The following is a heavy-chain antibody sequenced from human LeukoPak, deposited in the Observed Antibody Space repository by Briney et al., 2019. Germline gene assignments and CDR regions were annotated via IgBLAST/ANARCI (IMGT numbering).Heavy chain of an antibody. J-gene: IGHJ4*02. D-gene: IGHD2-21*01. CDR2: IKQDGSEK. CDR3: ARDVASTLTRD. CDR1: GFTFSNYW. Sequence: GGSLRLSCAASGFTFSNYWMTWVRQAPGKGLEWVANIKQDGSEKYYVDSVKGRCTISRDNAKNSLYLQMSSLRAEDTAVYYCARDVASTLTRDWGQGTLVTVSS. V-gene: IGHV3-7*05.